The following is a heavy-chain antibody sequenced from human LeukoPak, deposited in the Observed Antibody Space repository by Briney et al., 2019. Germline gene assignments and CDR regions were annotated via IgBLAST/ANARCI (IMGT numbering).Heavy chain of an antibody. CDR2: ISAYNGNT. V-gene: IGHV1-18*01. CDR3: AKGGAVSSKSITMVRGTRRYYYYMDV. Sequence: ASVKVSCKASGYTFTTYGISWVRQAPGQGLEWMGWISAYNGNTNYAQKFQGRVTMTTDTSTSTAYMELRSLRSDDTAVYYCAKGGAVSSKSITMVRGTRRYYYYMDVWGKGTTVTISS. CDR1: GYTFTTYG. D-gene: IGHD3-10*01. J-gene: IGHJ6*03.